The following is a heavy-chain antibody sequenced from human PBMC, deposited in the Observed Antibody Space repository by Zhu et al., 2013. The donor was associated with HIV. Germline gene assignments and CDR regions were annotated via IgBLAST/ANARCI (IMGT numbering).Heavy chain of an antibody. CDR1: GYIFTGYD. V-gene: IGHV1-8*01. D-gene: IGHD1-1*01. CDR2: INPYSGRT. Sequence: QVQLVQPRAVVKRPGESVRVSCQTSGYIFTGYDINWVRQAPGQAPEWLGWINPYSGRTGIKETFLGRLTLRTNGSSDTAYMDLGRLRLDDTATYFCARVEITPWSHWHGDGVTWGPGGRQSSSHQ. CDR3: ARVEITPWSHWHGDGVT. J-gene: IGHJ6*01.